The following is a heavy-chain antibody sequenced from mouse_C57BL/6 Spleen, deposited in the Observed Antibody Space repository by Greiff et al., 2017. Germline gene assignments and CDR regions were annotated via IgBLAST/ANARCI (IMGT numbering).Heavy chain of an antibody. V-gene: IGHV1-50*01. Sequence: VQLQQPGAELVKPGASVKLSCKASGYTFTSYWMQWVNQRPGQGLEWIGEIDPSDSYTNYNQKFKGKATLTVDTSTSTAYMQLSSLTAEDSAVYYCARSITTDYAMDYWGQGTSVTVSS. CDR1: GYTFTSYW. J-gene: IGHJ4*01. D-gene: IGHD1-1*01. CDR3: ARSITTDYAMDY. CDR2: IDPSDSYT.